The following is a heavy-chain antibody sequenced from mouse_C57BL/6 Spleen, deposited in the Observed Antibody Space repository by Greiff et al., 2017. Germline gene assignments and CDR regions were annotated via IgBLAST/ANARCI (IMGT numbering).Heavy chain of an antibody. CDR2: IDPSDSET. CDR1: GYTFTSYW. CDR3: ARSSSGYDFAY. V-gene: IGHV1-52*01. J-gene: IGHJ3*01. Sequence: QVQLQQPGAELVRPGSSVKLSCKASGYTFTSYWMHWVKQRPIQGLEWIGNIDPSDSETHYNQKFKDKATLTVDKSSSTAYMQLSSLTSEDSAVYYCARSSSGYDFAYWGQGTLVTVSA. D-gene: IGHD3-2*02.